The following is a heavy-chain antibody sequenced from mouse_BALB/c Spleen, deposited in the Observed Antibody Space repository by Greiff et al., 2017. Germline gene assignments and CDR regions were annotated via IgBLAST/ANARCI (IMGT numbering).Heavy chain of an antibody. D-gene: IGHD2-2*01. CDR3: AREEGYGYDVYYFDY. CDR1: GYAFSSSW. J-gene: IGHJ3*01. CDR2: IYPGDGDT. Sequence: VQLQQSGPELVKPGASVKISCKASGYAFSSSWMNWVKQRPGQGLEWIGRIYPGDGDTNYNGKFKGKATLTADKSSSTAYMQLSSLTSVDSAVYFCAREEGYGYDVYYFDYWGQGTLVTVSA. V-gene: IGHV1-82*01.